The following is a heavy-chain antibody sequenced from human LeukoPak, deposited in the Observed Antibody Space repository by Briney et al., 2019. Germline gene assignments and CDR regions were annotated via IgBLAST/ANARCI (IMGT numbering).Heavy chain of an antibody. CDR2: IYHSGTT. V-gene: IGHV4-59*01. CDR3: AREGYRGFDP. CDR1: GGSITNYY. J-gene: IGHJ5*02. Sequence: PSETLSLTCTVSGGSITNYYWSWIRQPPGKGLEWIGNIYHSGTTNHNPSLKSRVTISLDTSENQFSLKLSSVTPADTAVYYCAREGYRGFDPWGQGTLVTVSP. D-gene: IGHD1-1*01.